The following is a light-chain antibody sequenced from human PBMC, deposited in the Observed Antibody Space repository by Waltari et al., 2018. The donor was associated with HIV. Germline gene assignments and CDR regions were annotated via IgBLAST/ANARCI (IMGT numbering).Light chain of an antibody. CDR3: QQSYSTPVT. J-gene: IGKJ4*01. V-gene: IGKV1-39*01. Sequence: DIQMTQSPSSLSASGGERVPITCRARQSISSYLHWYQQKTVKAPNGLIYDAHNLQSRAPSRFGGGGAGTVSTLTISSLQPEDFVTYYCQQSYSTPVTFGGGTKVEIK. CDR1: QSISSY. CDR2: DAH.